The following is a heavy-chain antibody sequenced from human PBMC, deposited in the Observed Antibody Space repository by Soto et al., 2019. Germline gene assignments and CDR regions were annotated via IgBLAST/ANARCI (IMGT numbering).Heavy chain of an antibody. V-gene: IGHV3-23*01. CDR1: GFTFSSYA. CDR2: ISGSGGST. J-gene: IGHJ5*02. D-gene: IGHD3-22*01. Sequence: EVQLLESGGGLVQPGGSLRLSCAASGFTFSSYAMSWVRQAPGKGLEWVSAISGSGGSTYYADSVKGRFTISRDNSKNTLYLQMNSLRAEDTAVYYCAKPPSYYYDSSGYYEFNQPTYNWFDPWGQGTLVTVSS. CDR3: AKPPSYYYDSSGYYEFNQPTYNWFDP.